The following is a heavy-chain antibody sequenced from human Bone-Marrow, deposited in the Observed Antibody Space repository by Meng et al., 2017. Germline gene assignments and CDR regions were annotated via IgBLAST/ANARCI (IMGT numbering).Heavy chain of an antibody. D-gene: IGHD3-16*01. J-gene: IGHJ6*02. V-gene: IGHV3-66*02. CDR2: IYSGGST. CDR1: GFTFSSYA. CDR3: ARVDWGSGADGAYYYYGMDV. Sequence: GESLKISCAASGFTFSSYAMHWVRQAPGKGLEWVSVIYSGGSTYYADSVKGRFTISRDNSKNTLYLQMNSLRAEDTAVYYCARVDWGSGADGAYYYYGMDVWGQGTTVTVSS.